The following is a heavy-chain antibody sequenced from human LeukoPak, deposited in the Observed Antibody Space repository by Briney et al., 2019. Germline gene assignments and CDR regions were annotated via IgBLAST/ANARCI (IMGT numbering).Heavy chain of an antibody. D-gene: IGHD3-22*01. Sequence: GGSLRLSCAASGFTVSSNYMSWVRQAPGKGLEWVSVIYSGGSTYYADSVKGRFTISRDNAKNSLYLQMNSLRAEDTAVYYCARDLYYYDSRGYYWGQGTLVTVSS. CDR2: IYSGGST. J-gene: IGHJ4*02. CDR1: GFTVSSNY. V-gene: IGHV3-53*01. CDR3: ARDLYYYDSRGYY.